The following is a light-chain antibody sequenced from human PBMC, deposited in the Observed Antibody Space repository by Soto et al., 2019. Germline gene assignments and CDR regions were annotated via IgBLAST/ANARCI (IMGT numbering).Light chain of an antibody. Sequence: DIQMTQSPYTLSASVGGRVTITCRASQSINSHLNWYQQKPGKAPNLLIYATSTLQSGVSSRFSGSGSGTEFTLTINSLQADDFATYYCQQHNSFSITFGQGTRLEIK. J-gene: IGKJ5*01. CDR3: QQHNSFSIT. V-gene: IGKV1-39*01. CDR1: QSINSH. CDR2: ATS.